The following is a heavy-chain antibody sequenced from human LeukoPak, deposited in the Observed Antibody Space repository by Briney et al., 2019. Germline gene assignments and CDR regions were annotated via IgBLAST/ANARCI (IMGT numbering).Heavy chain of an antibody. CDR2: INHSGST. J-gene: IGHJ4*02. D-gene: IGHD1-26*01. Sequence: SETLSLTCAVSGYSISSGYHWSWIRQPPGKGLEWIGEINHSGSTNYNPSLKSRVTISVDTSKNQFSLKLSSVTAADTAVYYCARIRGGSYYHFDYWGQGTLVTVSS. CDR3: ARIRGGSYYHFDY. V-gene: IGHV4-34*01. CDR1: GYSISSGYH.